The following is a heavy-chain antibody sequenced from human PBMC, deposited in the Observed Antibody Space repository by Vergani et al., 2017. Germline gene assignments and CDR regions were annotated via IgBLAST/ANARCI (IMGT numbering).Heavy chain of an antibody. CDR2: ISSSGSTI. Sequence: EVQLVESGGGLVQPGGSLRLSCAASGFTFSSYSMNWVRQAPGKGLEWVSYISSSGSTIYYADSVKGRFTISRDNAKNSLYLQMNSLRAEDTAVYYCARESYGSGRSGRGYYYYGMDVWGQGTTVTVSS. D-gene: IGHD3-10*01. CDR1: GFTFSSYS. CDR3: ARESYGSGRSGRGYYYYGMDV. V-gene: IGHV3-48*04. J-gene: IGHJ6*02.